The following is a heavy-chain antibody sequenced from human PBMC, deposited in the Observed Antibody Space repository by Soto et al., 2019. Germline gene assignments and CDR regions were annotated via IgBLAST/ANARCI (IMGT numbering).Heavy chain of an antibody. D-gene: IGHD3-3*01. CDR1: GGSVSSGTYQ. Sequence: SETLSLTCTVSGGSVSSGTYQWSWIRQSPGKGLEWIGYIHYTGNTNYNPSLKSRVSISVDTSKNHFSLKLTSVTAADTALYFCARLHFYDFWRGSVQMDVWGQGTALTVSS. V-gene: IGHV4-61*03. J-gene: IGHJ6*02. CDR2: IHYTGNT. CDR3: ARLHFYDFWRGSVQMDV.